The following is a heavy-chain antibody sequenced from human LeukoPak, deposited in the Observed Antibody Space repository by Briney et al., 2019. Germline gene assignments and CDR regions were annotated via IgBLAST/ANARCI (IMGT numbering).Heavy chain of an antibody. Sequence: GRSLRLSCAASGFTFSSYAMHWVRQAPGKGLEWVAVISYDGSNKYYADSVKGRFTISRDNSKNTLYLQMNSLRAEDTAVYYCARNRRYCSSTSCSPPDYWGQGTLVTVSS. CDR3: ARNRRYCSSTSCSPPDY. CDR2: ISYDGSNK. J-gene: IGHJ4*02. V-gene: IGHV3-30*04. CDR1: GFTFSSYA. D-gene: IGHD2-2*01.